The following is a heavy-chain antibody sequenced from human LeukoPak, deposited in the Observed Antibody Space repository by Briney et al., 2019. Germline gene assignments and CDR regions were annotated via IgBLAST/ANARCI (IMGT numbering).Heavy chain of an antibody. CDR3: AKDLHNWNYFDC. V-gene: IGHV3-23*01. D-gene: IGHD1-20*01. CDR1: GFTFSSYG. CDR2: ISGGGGST. Sequence: GGSLRLSCAASGFTFSSYGMSWVRQAPGKGLEWVSAISGGGGSTYYADSVKGRFAISRDNSKNTLYLQMNSLGAEDTAVYYCAKDLHNWNYFDCWGQGTLVTVSS. J-gene: IGHJ4*02.